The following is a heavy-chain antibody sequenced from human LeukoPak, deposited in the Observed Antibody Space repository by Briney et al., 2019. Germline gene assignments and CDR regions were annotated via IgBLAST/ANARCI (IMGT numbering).Heavy chain of an antibody. V-gene: IGHV3-53*04. CDR2: IYSGGST. Sequence: GGSLRLSCAASGFTVSSNYMSWVRQAPGKGLEWVSVIYSGGSTYYADSVKGRFTISRHNSKNTLYLQMNSLRAEDTAVYYCARVGSRGYSYAKYYYGMDVWGQGTTVTVSS. J-gene: IGHJ6*02. D-gene: IGHD5-18*01. CDR1: GFTVSSNY. CDR3: ARVGSRGYSYAKYYYGMDV.